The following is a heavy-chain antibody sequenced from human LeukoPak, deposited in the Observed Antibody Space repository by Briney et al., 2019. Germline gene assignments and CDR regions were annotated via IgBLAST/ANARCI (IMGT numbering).Heavy chain of an antibody. CDR3: VGGLGLAAVDDRFDP. Sequence: SQTLSLTCDVSGGSITSDTYSWSWIRQPPGKGLEWIGYIHHSGSTYYNPSLRSRVTISVDKSKNHFSLNLNSVTAADTAVYYCVGGLGLAAVDDRFDPWGQGTLVTVSS. J-gene: IGHJ5*02. CDR1: GGSITSDTYS. CDR2: IHHSGST. D-gene: IGHD6-13*01. V-gene: IGHV4-30-2*01.